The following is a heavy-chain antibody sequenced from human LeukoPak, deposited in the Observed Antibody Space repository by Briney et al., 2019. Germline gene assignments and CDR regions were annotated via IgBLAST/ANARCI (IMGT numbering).Heavy chain of an antibody. V-gene: IGHV3-30*02. CDR1: GFTFSSCW. Sequence: GGSLRLSCAASGFTFSSCWMSWVRQAPGQGPEWVALIRYDGSNKYYADSVKGRFTISRDNSKNTLYLQMNSLRVEDTAMYYCAKAGTQQWLLFVGVYWGQGALVTVSS. J-gene: IGHJ4*02. CDR3: AKAGTQQWLLFVGVY. CDR2: IRYDGSNK. D-gene: IGHD6-19*01.